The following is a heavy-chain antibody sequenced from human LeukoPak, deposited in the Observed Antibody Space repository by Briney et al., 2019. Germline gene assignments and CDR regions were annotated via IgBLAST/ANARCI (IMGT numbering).Heavy chain of an antibody. CDR2: INYSVNT. J-gene: IGHJ4*02. Sequence: SETLSLTCAVSGYSISSGYYWGWIRQPPGKGLDWIGIINYSVNTYYNPSLRSRVSISVDTSRNQFSLNLNSMTASDTAVYYCARGYDYWGQGTLVTVSS. V-gene: IGHV4-38-2*01. CDR1: GYSISSGYY. CDR3: ARGYDY. D-gene: IGHD3-22*01.